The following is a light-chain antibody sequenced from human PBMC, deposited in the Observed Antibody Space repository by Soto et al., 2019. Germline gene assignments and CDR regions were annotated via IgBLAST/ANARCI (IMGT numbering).Light chain of an antibody. CDR3: QQFNTYPLT. Sequence: DIQLTQSPSSLAASVGDRVTITCRASQGVSTWLAWHQQKPEKAPKSLVYATSKLQSGVPSRFNGTGSGTEFTLTICSLQPEDVSTYFCQQFNTYPLTFGGGTKVEIK. CDR1: QGVSTW. J-gene: IGKJ4*01. CDR2: ATS. V-gene: IGKV1D-16*01.